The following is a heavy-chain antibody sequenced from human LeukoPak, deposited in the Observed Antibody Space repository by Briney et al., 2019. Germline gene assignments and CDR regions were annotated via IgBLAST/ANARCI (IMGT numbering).Heavy chain of an antibody. J-gene: IGHJ4*02. D-gene: IGHD5-18*01. V-gene: IGHV3-23*01. Sequence: GGSLKLSCAASGFTFSSYAMSWVRQAPGKGLEWVSAISGSGGSTYYADSVKGRFTISRDNSKNTLYLQMNSLRAEDTAVYYCAKFRDTAMVTPGDYWGQGTLVTVSS. CDR2: ISGSGGST. CDR1: GFTFSSYA. CDR3: AKFRDTAMVTPGDY.